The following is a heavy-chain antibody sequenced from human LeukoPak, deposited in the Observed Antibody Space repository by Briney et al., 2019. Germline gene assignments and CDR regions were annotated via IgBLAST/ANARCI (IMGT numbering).Heavy chain of an antibody. CDR3: ARHSHYYGSGSFYRDYFDY. V-gene: IGHV4-59*08. Sequence: SETLSLTCTVSGGSISAYYWSWIRQPPGKGLKWIGYIYRSGSTNTNPSLKSRVTISVDASENQFSLKLSSVTAADTAVYYCARHSHYYGSGSFYRDYFDYWGQGTLVTVSS. CDR2: IYRSGST. CDR1: GGSISAYY. D-gene: IGHD3-10*01. J-gene: IGHJ4*02.